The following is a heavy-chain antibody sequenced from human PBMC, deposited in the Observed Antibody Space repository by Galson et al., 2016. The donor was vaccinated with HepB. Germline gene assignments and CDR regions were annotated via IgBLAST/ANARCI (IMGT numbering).Heavy chain of an antibody. CDR3: TTDGLDISFDY. Sequence: SLRLSCAASGLSFSNAWMSWVRQAPGRGLEWVGRIKTKSDGGTTQYAAPVEGRFTISRDDSENRLYLQMNNLEPGDTAVYYRTTDGLDISFDYWGQGTRVTVSS. V-gene: IGHV3-15*01. J-gene: IGHJ4*02. CDR1: GLSFSNAW. D-gene: IGHD2-2*03. CDR2: IKTKSDGGTT.